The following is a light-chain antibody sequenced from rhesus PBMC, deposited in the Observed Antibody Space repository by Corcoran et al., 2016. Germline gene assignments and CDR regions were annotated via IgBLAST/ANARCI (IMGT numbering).Light chain of an antibody. CDR3: QQYMRGPLT. Sequence: DIRMTQSPSSLSASIGDTVTISCRASQRINTWLAWYQQKPGNAPRLLIYKAFSLESGAPSRFSGSGSGTDLTLTITNLESEDFTIYFCQQYMRGPLTFGGGTKVELK. V-gene: IGKV1-22*01. J-gene: IGKJ4*01. CDR1: QRINTW. CDR2: KAF.